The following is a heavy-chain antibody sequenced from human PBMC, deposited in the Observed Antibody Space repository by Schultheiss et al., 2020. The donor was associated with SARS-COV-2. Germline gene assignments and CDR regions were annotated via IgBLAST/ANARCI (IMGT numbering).Heavy chain of an antibody. CDR1: GFTFSSYG. Sequence: GGSLRLSCAASGFTFSSYGMHWVRQAPGKGLEWVSSISSSSSYIYYADSVKGRFTISRDNAKNSLYLQMNSLRAGDTAVYYCARDDSAHSGWFTCGMDVWGQGTTVTVSS. J-gene: IGHJ6*02. V-gene: IGHV3-21*01. CDR3: ARDDSAHSGWFTCGMDV. D-gene: IGHD6-19*01. CDR2: ISSSSSYI.